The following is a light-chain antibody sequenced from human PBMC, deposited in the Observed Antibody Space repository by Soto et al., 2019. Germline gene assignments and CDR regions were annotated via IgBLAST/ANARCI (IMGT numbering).Light chain of an antibody. CDR2: SAS. V-gene: IGKV1-39*01. J-gene: IGKJ4*01. CDR3: QQSYSTPLT. CDR1: QNIRSH. Sequence: DIQMTQSPSAQSASVGDTVTITCRASQNIRSHLNWYQQKPGKAPELLIYSASRLQSGVPSRFGGSGSGTDFTLTISSLQPEDFATYYCQQSYSTPLTFGGGTKVDIK.